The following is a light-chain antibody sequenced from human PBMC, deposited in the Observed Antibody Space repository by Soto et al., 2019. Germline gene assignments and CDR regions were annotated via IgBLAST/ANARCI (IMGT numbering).Light chain of an antibody. Sequence: LVMTQSPGTLYLSPGERATLSCRASQSVSNNLAWFQQIPGQAPRLLIYGGSSRATGIPDRFSGSGSGTDFTLTISRLEPEDFAVYYCQQYGLSPRTFGQGTKVDIK. CDR2: GGS. V-gene: IGKV3-20*01. CDR3: QQYGLSPRT. CDR1: QSVSNN. J-gene: IGKJ1*01.